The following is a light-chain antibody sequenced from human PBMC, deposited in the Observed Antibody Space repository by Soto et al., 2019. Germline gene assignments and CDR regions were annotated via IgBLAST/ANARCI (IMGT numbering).Light chain of an antibody. Sequence: DIQMTQSPSTLSASGGDRVTITCRASQSISSCLAWYQQKPGKAPKLLIYDASSLESGVPSRFSGSGSGTEFTLTISCLQPDDFATYYCQQYNSYSQTFGQGTKVDIK. CDR3: QQYNSYSQT. CDR2: DAS. CDR1: QSISSC. J-gene: IGKJ1*01. V-gene: IGKV1-5*01.